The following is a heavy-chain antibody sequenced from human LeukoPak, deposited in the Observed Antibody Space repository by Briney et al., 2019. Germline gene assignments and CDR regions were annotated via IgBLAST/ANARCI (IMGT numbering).Heavy chain of an antibody. CDR3: ARDLKGYQLLFGPYYYYYMDV. CDR1: GYTFTSYY. Sequence: GASVKVSCKASGYTFTSYYMHWVRQAPGQGLEWMGIINPSGGSTSYAQKFQGRVTMTRDTSISTAYMELSRLRSDDTAVYYCARDLKGYQLLFGPYYYYYMDVWGKGTTVTVSS. D-gene: IGHD2-2*01. CDR2: INPSGGST. J-gene: IGHJ6*03. V-gene: IGHV1-46*01.